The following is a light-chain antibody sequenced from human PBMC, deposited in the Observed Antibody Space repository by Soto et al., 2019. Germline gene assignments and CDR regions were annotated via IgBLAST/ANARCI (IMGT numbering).Light chain of an antibody. CDR2: EVY. J-gene: IGLJ2*01. Sequence: QSALTQPPSASGSPGQSVAVSCTGTSSDVGGHDLVSWYQQHPGKAPKLLIYEVYKRPSGVPGRFSGSKSGNTASLIVSGLQADDEADYYCRSYSTSSTLIFGGGTKLTVL. V-gene: IGLV2-8*01. CDR1: SSDVGGHDL. CDR3: RSYSTSSTLI.